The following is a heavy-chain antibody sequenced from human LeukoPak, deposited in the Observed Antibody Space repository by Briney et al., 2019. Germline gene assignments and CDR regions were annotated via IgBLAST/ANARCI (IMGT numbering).Heavy chain of an antibody. CDR3: AGDYEGNLAFDI. CDR1: GFTFSYYS. J-gene: IGHJ3*02. V-gene: IGHV3-21*01. CDR2: ISSSSTYI. Sequence: PGGSLRLSCAASGFTFSYYSMNWVRQAPGKGLEWVLSISSSSTYIYYADSLEGRFTISRDNVRNSLYLQMNSLRAEDTAVYYCAGDYEGNLAFDIWGQGTMVTVSS. D-gene: IGHD4-23*01.